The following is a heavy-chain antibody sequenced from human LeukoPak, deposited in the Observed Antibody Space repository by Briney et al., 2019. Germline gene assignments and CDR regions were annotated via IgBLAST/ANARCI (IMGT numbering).Heavy chain of an antibody. CDR3: ARGPPYGSSWYSGYFQH. D-gene: IGHD6-13*01. V-gene: IGHV7-4-1*02. J-gene: IGHJ1*01. Sequence: GASVKVSCTASGYTFTSYAMNWVRQAPGQGLEWVGWINTNTGNPTYAQGFTGRFVFSLDTSVSTAYLQISSLKAEDTAVYYCARGPPYGSSWYSGYFQHWGQGTLVTVSS. CDR1: GYTFTSYA. CDR2: INTNTGNP.